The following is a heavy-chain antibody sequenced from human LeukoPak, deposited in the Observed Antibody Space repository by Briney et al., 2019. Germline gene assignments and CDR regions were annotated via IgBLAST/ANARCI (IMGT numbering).Heavy chain of an antibody. D-gene: IGHD4-23*01. CDR2: IYYDGNQK. J-gene: IGHJ3*01. CDR1: GFKFKTYG. CDR3: ARGGVATAWGAFDV. V-gene: IGHV3-33*01. Sequence: PGGSLRLSCAASGFKFKTYGMHWVRQAPGEGLEWVAVIYYDGNQKYYGDSVKGQFTVSRDVSENMLYLQMSSLRADDTAVYYCARGGVATAWGAFDVWGQGTMVTVSS.